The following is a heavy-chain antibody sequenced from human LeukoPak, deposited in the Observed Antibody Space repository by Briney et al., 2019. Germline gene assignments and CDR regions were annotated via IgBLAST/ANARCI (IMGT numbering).Heavy chain of an antibody. Sequence: SETLSLTCGVSGTSFTSYYWSWIRQTPGKGLEWIGEVNHSEYTNMNPSLKSRVTISLDTSKNQFSLMMTSVTAADTAVYFCARMTTGHDYWGQGTLVTVSS. CDR2: VNHSEYT. D-gene: IGHD4-17*01. V-gene: IGHV4-34*01. J-gene: IGHJ4*02. CDR3: ARMTTGHDY. CDR1: GTSFTSYY.